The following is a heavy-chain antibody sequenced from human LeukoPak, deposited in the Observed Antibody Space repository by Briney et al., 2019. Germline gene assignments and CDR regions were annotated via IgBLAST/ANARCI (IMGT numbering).Heavy chain of an antibody. J-gene: IGHJ4*02. Sequence: ASVKVSCKVSVYTLTELSMHWVRQAPGKGLEWMGGFDPEDGETIYAQKFQGRVTMTEDTSTDTAYMELSSLRSEDTAVYYCATSGIWYPLYFDYWGQGTLVTVSS. CDR1: VYTLTELS. D-gene: IGHD6-13*01. V-gene: IGHV1-24*01. CDR2: FDPEDGET. CDR3: ATSGIWYPLYFDY.